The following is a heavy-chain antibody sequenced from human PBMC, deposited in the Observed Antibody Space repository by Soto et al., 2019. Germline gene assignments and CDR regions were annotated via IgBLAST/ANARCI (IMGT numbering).Heavy chain of an antibody. V-gene: IGHV3-48*04. CDR3: ARLVSRRYFDS. J-gene: IGHJ4*02. Sequence: GGSLRLSCAASGFTFSNAWMNWVRQAPGKGLEWVSYISSSSSTIYYADSVKGRFTISIDNAKNSLQLQMSSLRSEDTAVYYCARLVSRRYFDSWGRGTLVTVSS. D-gene: IGHD3-9*01. CDR1: GFTFSNAW. CDR2: ISSSSSTI.